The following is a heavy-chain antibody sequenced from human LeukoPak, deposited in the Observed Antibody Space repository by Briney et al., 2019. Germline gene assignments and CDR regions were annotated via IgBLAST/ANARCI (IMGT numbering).Heavy chain of an antibody. J-gene: IGHJ4*02. V-gene: IGHV4-59*01. CDR1: GGSISSYY. CDR2: IYYSGST. CDR3: ARGAYNSYFDY. D-gene: IGHD1-20*01. Sequence: SETLSLTCTVSGGSISSYYWSWIRQPPGKGLEWIGYIYYSGSTNYNPSLKSRVTISVDTSKNQFSLKLSSVTSADTAVYYCARGAYNSYFDYWGQGTLVTVSS.